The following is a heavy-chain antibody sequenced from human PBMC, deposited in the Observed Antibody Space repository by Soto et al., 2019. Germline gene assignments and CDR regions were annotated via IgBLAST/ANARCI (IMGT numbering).Heavy chain of an antibody. J-gene: IGHJ4*02. V-gene: IGHV3-23*01. CDR1: GFTFSKFG. D-gene: IGHD3-16*01. CDR3: AKGEIHYFDC. CDR2: ITGRGGGT. Sequence: EVQLLESGGGLVQPGGSLRLSCATSGFTFSKFGMTWVRQAPGKGLEWVSSITGRGGGTYYADSVRGRFTISRDNSTNTLYLKTNSLRVEDTAVYYCAKGEIHYFDCWGRGTQVTVSS.